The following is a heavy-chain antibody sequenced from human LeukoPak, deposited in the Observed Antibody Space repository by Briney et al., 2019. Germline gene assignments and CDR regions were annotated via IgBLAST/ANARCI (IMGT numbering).Heavy chain of an antibody. J-gene: IGHJ3*02. D-gene: IGHD4-11*01. Sequence: PSETLSLTCTVSGGSISSYYWNWIRQPPGKGLERIGYMYHSGSTNYNPSLKSRVTMSVDTSKNQFSLRLTSVTAADTAVYYCARQYYSDYVGDAFDIWGQGTMVTVSS. V-gene: IGHV4-59*01. CDR1: GGSISSYY. CDR3: ARQYYSDYVGDAFDI. CDR2: MYHSGST.